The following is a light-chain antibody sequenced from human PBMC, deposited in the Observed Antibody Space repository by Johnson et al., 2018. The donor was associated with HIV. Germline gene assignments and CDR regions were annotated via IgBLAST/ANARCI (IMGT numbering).Light chain of an antibody. Sequence: QSVLTQPPSVSAAPGQKVTISCSGSSSNIGNNYVSWYQQLPGTAPKVLIYENNKRPSGIPDRFSGSKSGTSAPLGITGLQTGDKADYYCGQWDRSRSAGGVFGTGTKVTVL. CDR3: GQWDRSRSAGGV. J-gene: IGLJ1*01. V-gene: IGLV1-51*02. CDR1: SSNIGNNY. CDR2: ENN.